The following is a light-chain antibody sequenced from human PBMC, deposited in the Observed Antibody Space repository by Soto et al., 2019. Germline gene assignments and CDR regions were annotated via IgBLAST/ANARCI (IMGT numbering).Light chain of an antibody. CDR3: QQYGSSGT. Sequence: EIVLTQSPATLSFSPGEVATVSCRASQSFSSYLAWYQQKPGQAPRLLIFDASSRATGIPDRFRGSGSGTDFTLTISRLEPEDFAVYYCQQYGSSGTFGQGTKVDI. CDR1: QSFSSY. V-gene: IGKV3-20*01. CDR2: DAS. J-gene: IGKJ1*01.